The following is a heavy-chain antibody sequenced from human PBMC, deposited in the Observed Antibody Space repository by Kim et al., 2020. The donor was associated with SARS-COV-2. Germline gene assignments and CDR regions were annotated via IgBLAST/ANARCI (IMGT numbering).Heavy chain of an antibody. Sequence: SETLSLTCAVYGGSFSGYYWSWIRQPPGKGLEWIGEINHSGSTNYNPSLKSRVTISLDTSKNQFSLKLSSVTAADTAVYYCARGSGFVAVSQRIGALDYWGQGTLVTVSS. CDR3: ARGSGFVAVSQRIGALDY. D-gene: IGHD2-15*01. CDR2: INHSGST. V-gene: IGHV4-34*01. J-gene: IGHJ4*02. CDR1: GGSFSGYY.